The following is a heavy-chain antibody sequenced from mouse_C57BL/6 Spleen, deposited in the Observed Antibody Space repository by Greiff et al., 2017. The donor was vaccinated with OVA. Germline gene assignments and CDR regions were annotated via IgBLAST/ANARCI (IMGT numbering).Heavy chain of an antibody. J-gene: IGHJ4*01. CDR1: GYTFTSYW. Sequence: QVQLQQPGAELVKPGASVKMSCKASGYTFTSYWITWVKQRPGQGLGWIGDIYPGSGSTNYNEKFKSKATLTVDTSSSTAYMQLSSLTSEDSAVYYCARPYYYGSSYGYAMDYWGQGTSVTVAS. V-gene: IGHV1-55*01. D-gene: IGHD1-1*01. CDR3: ARPYYYGSSYGYAMDY. CDR2: IYPGSGST.